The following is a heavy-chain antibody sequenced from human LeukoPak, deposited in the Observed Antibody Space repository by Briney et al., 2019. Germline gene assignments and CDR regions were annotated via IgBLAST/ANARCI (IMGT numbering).Heavy chain of an antibody. CDR3: ARDSRGHSGYDLDY. D-gene: IGHD5-12*01. Sequence: PSETLSLTCTVSGASVNSGSSYWSWIRQPPGKGLEWIGYIYYSGITNYNPSLKRRVSMSVDTSKNQFSLKLSSVTAADTAVYYCARDSRGHSGYDLDYWGQGTLVTVSS. V-gene: IGHV4-61*01. CDR2: IYYSGIT. J-gene: IGHJ4*02. CDR1: GASVNSGSSY.